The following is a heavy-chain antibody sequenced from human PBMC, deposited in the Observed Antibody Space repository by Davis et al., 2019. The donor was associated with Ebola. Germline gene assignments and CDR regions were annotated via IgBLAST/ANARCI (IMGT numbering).Heavy chain of an antibody. D-gene: IGHD3-10*01. J-gene: IGHJ6*02. CDR3: SRELVAYYYYGMDV. Sequence: GGSLRLSCAASGFTLSGNAITWVRQAPGRGLEWVADIRGNGNTYYADSVMGRFTISRDNAKNSLYLQMNSLRDEDTAVYYCSRELVAYYYYGMDVWGQGTTVTVSS. V-gene: IGHV3-23*05. CDR1: GFTLSGNA. CDR2: IRGNGNT.